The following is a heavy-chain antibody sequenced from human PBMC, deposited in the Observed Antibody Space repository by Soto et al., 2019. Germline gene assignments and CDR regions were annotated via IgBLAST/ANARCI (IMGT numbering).Heavy chain of an antibody. CDR3: ARDPGIVVVPAPSRNNWFDP. V-gene: IGHV1-18*01. Sequence: ASVKVSFKASGYTFTSYGISWVRQAPGQGLEWMGWISAYNGNTNYAQKLQGRVTMTTDTSTSTAYMELRSLRSDDTAVYYCARDPGIVVVPAPSRNNWFDPWGQGTLVTVS. J-gene: IGHJ5*02. CDR2: ISAYNGNT. D-gene: IGHD2-2*01. CDR1: GYTFTSYG.